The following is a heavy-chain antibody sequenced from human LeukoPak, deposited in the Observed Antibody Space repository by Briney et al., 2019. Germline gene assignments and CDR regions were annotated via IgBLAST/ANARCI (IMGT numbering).Heavy chain of an antibody. CDR3: ARELRNDFWSGYFVY. CDR2: IIPIFGTA. Sequence: SVKVSCKASGGTFSSYAISWVRQAPGQGLEWMGGIIPIFGTANYAQKFQGRVTITADESTSTAYMELSGLRSEDTAVYYCARELRNDFWSGYFVYWGQGTLVTVSS. D-gene: IGHD3-3*01. V-gene: IGHV1-69*13. CDR1: GGTFSSYA. J-gene: IGHJ4*02.